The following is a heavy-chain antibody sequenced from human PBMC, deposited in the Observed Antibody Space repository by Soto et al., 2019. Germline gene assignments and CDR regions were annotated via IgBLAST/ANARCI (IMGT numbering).Heavy chain of an antibody. Sequence: PSETLSLSCAVYGGSFSGYYWSWIRQPPGKGLEWIGEINHSGSTNYNPSLKSRVTISVDTSKNQFSLKLSSVTAADTAVYYCASDRGFYYDSSGYQDYWGQGTLVTVSS. CDR3: ASDRGFYYDSSGYQDY. V-gene: IGHV4-34*01. CDR1: GGSFSGYY. D-gene: IGHD3-22*01. J-gene: IGHJ4*02. CDR2: INHSGST.